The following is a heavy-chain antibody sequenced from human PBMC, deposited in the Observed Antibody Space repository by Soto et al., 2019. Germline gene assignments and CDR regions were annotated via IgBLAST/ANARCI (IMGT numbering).Heavy chain of an antibody. CDR3: AREDYYDTGYYVV. CDR2: IYTSGTT. D-gene: IGHD3-9*01. CDR1: GRSMSGYY. Sequence: PSETLSLTCTGSGRSMSGYYWSWIRQPAGERLEWIGRIYTSGTTDFNPSLKGRVTMSVDTSKNQFSLKLTSVTTADTALYYCAREDYYDTGYYVVWGQGTHVTVS. V-gene: IGHV4-4*07. J-gene: IGHJ4*02.